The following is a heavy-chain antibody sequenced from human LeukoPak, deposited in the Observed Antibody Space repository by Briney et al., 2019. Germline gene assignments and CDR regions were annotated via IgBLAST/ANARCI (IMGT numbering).Heavy chain of an antibody. J-gene: IGHJ5*01. CDR1: GGSISSYH. V-gene: IGHV4-4*09. CDR3: ARHGRPDCTSDRCFSWFDS. CDR2: MYISGTT. D-gene: IGHD2-21*01. Sequence: PSETLSLTCSVSGGSISSYHWSWIRQTPGKGLEWIGFMYISGTTNYNPSFKSRVTISVDPSKNQLSLHLNSVTAADAAVYFCARHGRPDCTSDRCFSWFDSWSQGTVVTVSS.